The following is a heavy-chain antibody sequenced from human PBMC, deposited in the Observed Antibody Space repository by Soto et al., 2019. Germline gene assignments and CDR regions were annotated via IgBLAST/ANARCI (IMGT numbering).Heavy chain of an antibody. CDR1: GGSISSSSYY. Sequence: SETLCLTCTVSGGSISSSSYYWGWIRQPPGKGLEWIGSIYYSGSTYYNPSLKSRVTISVDTSKNQFSLKLSSVTAADTAVYYCAREVDTAMGHYYYDGMDVWGQGTTVT. CDR3: AREVDTAMGHYYYDGMDV. CDR2: IYYSGST. D-gene: IGHD5-18*01. V-gene: IGHV4-39*02. J-gene: IGHJ6*02.